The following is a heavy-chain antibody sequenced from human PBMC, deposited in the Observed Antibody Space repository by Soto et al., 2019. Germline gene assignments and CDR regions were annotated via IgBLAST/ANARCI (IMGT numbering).Heavy chain of an antibody. CDR2: IIPIFGTA. CDR1: GGTFSSYA. J-gene: IGHJ2*01. D-gene: IGHD3-9*01. V-gene: IGHV1-69*12. Sequence: QVQLVQSGAEVKKPGSSVKVSCKASGGTFSSYAISWVRQAPGQGLEWMGGIIPIFGTANYAQKFQGRVRITADESTSTAYMELSRLRSEDTAVYYCARDRSDDILTRPWYFDLWGRGTLVTVSS. CDR3: ARDRSDDILTRPWYFDL.